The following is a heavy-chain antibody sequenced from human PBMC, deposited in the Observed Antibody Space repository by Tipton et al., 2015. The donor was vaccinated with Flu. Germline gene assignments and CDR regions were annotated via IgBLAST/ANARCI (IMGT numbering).Heavy chain of an antibody. V-gene: IGHV4-59*01. J-gene: IGHJ3*02. CDR3: VGSSNWYDRFDI. CDR2: IYYTGSN. CDR1: GGSISSFY. Sequence: TLSLTCTVSGGSISSFYWSWIRQPPGKGLEWIGYIYYTGSNNYNPSLKSRVTISVETSKNQFSLKLSSVTAADTAVYDWVGSSNWYDRFDIWGQGTMVTVSS. D-gene: IGHD6-13*01.